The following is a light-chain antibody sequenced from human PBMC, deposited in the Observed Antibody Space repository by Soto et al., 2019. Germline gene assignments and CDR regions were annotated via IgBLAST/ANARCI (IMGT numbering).Light chain of an antibody. J-gene: IGKJ1*01. CDR1: LTGNNNY. CDR3: QHYGYSRWT. Sequence: IVLTQSPGTLSLSPGERATLSCRASLTGNNNYLAWYQHKSGQAHRLLFYGVYTRATGIPDRFTGSGSGTEFTLTITRLEPEDSAVYFWQHYGYSRWTFGQGTKVEIK. V-gene: IGKV3-20*01. CDR2: GVY.